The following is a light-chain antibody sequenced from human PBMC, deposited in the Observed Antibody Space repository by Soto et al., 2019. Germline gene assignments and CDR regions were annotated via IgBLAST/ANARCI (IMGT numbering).Light chain of an antibody. Sequence: EIVMTQSPATLSVSPGERATLSCRASQSVSSNLAWYQQKPGQAPTLVIYGASARATGIPARFSGSGSGTEFTLTISSLEPEDFAVYYCQQRSNWPSITFGQGTRLEIK. CDR2: GAS. CDR1: QSVSSN. CDR3: QQRSNWPSIT. V-gene: IGKV3-15*01. J-gene: IGKJ5*01.